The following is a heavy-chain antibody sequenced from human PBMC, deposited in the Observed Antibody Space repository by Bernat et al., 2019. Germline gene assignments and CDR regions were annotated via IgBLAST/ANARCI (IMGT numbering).Heavy chain of an antibody. CDR2: ISAYNGNT. CDR1: GYTFTSYG. Sequence: QVQLVQSGAEVKKPGASVKVSCKASGYTFTSYGISWVRQAPGQGLEWMGWISAYNGNTNYAQKFQGRVTITADESTSTAYMELSSLRSEDTAVYYFARGEYSSSWYDKWYFDLWGRGTLVTVSS. CDR3: ARGEYSSSWYDKWYFDL. V-gene: IGHV1-18*01. D-gene: IGHD6-13*01. J-gene: IGHJ2*01.